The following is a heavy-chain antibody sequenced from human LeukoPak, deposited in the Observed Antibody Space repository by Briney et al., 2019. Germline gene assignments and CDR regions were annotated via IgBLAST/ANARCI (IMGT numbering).Heavy chain of an antibody. V-gene: IGHV3-23*01. CDR1: GFTFSSYV. Sequence: GGSLRLSCAASGFTFSSYVMSWVRQAPGKGLEWVSGISSSVYSTYYADSVKGRFTISRDNSKNTLLLQMNSLRAEDTAVYYCAKSTGYLWDYWGQGTLVTVSS. CDR3: AKSTGYLWDY. J-gene: IGHJ4*02. CDR2: ISSSVYST. D-gene: IGHD3-16*01.